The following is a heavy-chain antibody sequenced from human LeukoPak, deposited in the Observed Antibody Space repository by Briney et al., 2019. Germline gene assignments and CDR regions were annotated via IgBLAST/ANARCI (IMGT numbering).Heavy chain of an antibody. D-gene: IGHD3-22*01. CDR2: ISWNSGSI. Sequence: GGSLRLSCAASGFTFDDYAMHWVRQAPGKGLEWVSGISWNSGSIGYADSVKGRFTISRDNAKNSLYLQMNSLRAEDTALYYCAKDQTYYYDSSGSSFDYWGQGTLVTVSS. V-gene: IGHV3-9*01. CDR1: GFTFDDYA. CDR3: AKDQTYYYDSSGSSFDY. J-gene: IGHJ4*02.